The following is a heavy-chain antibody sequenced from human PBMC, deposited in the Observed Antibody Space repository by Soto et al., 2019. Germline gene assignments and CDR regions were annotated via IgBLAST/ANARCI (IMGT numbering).Heavy chain of an antibody. CDR1: GFTFSDYY. D-gene: IGHD3-3*01. J-gene: IGHJ5*02. V-gene: IGHV3-11*06. Sequence: GGSLRLSCAASGFTFSDYYMSWIRQAPGKGLEWVSYISSSSSYTNYADSVKGRFTISRDNAKNSLYLQMNSLRAEDTAVYYCARAGIQIFWKGSWFDPWGQGTLVTLSS. CDR2: ISSSSSYT. CDR3: ARAGIQIFWKGSWFDP.